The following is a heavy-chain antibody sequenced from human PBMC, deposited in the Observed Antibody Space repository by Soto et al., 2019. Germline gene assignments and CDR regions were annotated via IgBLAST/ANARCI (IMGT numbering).Heavy chain of an antibody. J-gene: IGHJ4*02. CDR1: GFTFTSSA. CDR3: AADHGRVVTDIH. D-gene: IGHD2-21*02. CDR2: IVVGSGNT. Sequence: ASVKVSCKASGFTFTSSAVQWVRQARGQRLEWIGWIVVGSGNTNYAQKFQERVTITRDMSTSTAYMELSSLRSEDTAVYYCAADHGRVVTDIHWGQGTLVTVSS. V-gene: IGHV1-58*01.